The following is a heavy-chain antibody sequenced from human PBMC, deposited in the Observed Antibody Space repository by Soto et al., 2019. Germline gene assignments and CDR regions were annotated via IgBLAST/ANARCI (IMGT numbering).Heavy chain of an antibody. CDR1: GYTFTGYY. J-gene: IGHJ4*02. D-gene: IGHD5-18*01. V-gene: IGHV1-2*02. CDR2: INPNSGGT. CDR3: ARVPIQLRSFIFGY. Sequence: GASVKVSCKASGYTFTGYYMHWVRQAPGQGLEWMGWINPNSGGTNYAQKFQGRVTMTRDTSISTAYMELSRLRSDDTAVYYCARVPIQLRSFIFGYWSQGTLVTVSS.